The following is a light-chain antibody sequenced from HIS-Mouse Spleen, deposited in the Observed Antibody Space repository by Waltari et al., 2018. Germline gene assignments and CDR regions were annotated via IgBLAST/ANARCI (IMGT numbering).Light chain of an antibody. CDR3: QVWDSSSDPV. CDR1: NIGSKS. V-gene: IGLV3-21*02. CDR2: DDS. J-gene: IGLJ1*01. Sequence: SYVLTQPPSVSVAPGQTARITCGGNNIGSKSVHWYQQKPGQAPVLVVYDDSDRPSVITQRCSGSNSGNTATLTISRVEAGDEADYYCQVWDSSSDPVFGTGTKVTVL.